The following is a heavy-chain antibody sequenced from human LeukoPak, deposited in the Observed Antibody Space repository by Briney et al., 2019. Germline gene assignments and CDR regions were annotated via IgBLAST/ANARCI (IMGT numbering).Heavy chain of an antibody. CDR1: GGSISSSSYY. CDR3: ARGEENGELNY. J-gene: IGHJ4*02. V-gene: IGHV4-39*07. CDR2: IYYSGST. D-gene: IGHD1-26*01. Sequence: SETLSLTCTVSGGSISSSSYYRGWIRQPPGKGLEWIGSIYYSGSTYYNPSLKSRVTMSVDTSKNQFSLKLSSVTAADTAVYYCARGEENGELNYWGQGTLVTVSS.